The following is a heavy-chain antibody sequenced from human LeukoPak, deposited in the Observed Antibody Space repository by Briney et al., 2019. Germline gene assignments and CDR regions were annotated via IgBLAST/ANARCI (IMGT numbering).Heavy chain of an antibody. Sequence: ASVTVSCKTSGYTFTSYGISWVRQAPGQGLEWMGWISAYNGNTNYAQKLQGRVTMTTDTSTSTAYMELRSLRSDDTAVYYCARVVNYYYDSSGLSDAFDIWGQGTMVTVSS. CDR3: ARVVNYYYDSSGLSDAFDI. CDR1: GYTFTSYG. D-gene: IGHD3-22*01. CDR2: ISAYNGNT. V-gene: IGHV1-18*01. J-gene: IGHJ3*02.